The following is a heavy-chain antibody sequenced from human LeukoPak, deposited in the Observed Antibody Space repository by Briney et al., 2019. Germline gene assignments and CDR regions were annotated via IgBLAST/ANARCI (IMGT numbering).Heavy chain of an antibody. Sequence: AGSPRLSCAASGFTFNNYGIHWVRQAPGKGLEWVAVIWYDGSNKYYADSLKGRFTISRDNSKNTLYLQMNSLRAEDTAVYYCARGGYYDSGGYFDWFDPWGQGTLVTVSS. CDR2: IWYDGSNK. CDR3: ARGGYYDSGGYFDWFDP. V-gene: IGHV3-33*01. D-gene: IGHD3-22*01. CDR1: GFTFNNYG. J-gene: IGHJ5*02.